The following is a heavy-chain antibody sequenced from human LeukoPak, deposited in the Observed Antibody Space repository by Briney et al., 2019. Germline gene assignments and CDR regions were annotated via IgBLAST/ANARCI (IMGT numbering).Heavy chain of an antibody. CDR3: ARGAAAAGTMDY. V-gene: IGHV3-13*01. CDR2: IGTAGDT. D-gene: IGHD6-13*01. CDR1: GFTFSSYD. Sequence: GGSLRLSCAASGFTFSSYDMHWVRQATGKGLEWVSAIGTAGDTYYPGSVKGRFTISRENAKNSLYLQMNSLRAGDTAVYYCARGAAAAGTMDYGGQGTLVTVSS. J-gene: IGHJ4*02.